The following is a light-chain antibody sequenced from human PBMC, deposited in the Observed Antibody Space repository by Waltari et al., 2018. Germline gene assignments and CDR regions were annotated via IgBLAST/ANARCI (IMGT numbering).Light chain of an antibody. CDR2: VVS. CDR1: QSLLQSEGKTY. V-gene: IGKV2D-29*01. J-gene: IGKJ3*01. Sequence: DIVMTQTPLSLSVIPGQPASISCTSSQSLLQSEGKTYFYWLLQRPGQAPQLLIYVVSKRYFGMPDRFSGSGSATDFTLMISRVEAEDVGVYYCMQAVQLPITFGPGTKVDIK. CDR3: MQAVQLPIT.